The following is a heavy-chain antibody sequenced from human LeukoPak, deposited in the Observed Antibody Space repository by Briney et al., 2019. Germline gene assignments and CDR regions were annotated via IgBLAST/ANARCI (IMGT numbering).Heavy chain of an antibody. J-gene: IGHJ3*02. CDR2: ISAYNGNT. CDR3: ARELFGQSSAFDI. Sequence: ASVKVSCKASGYTFTSYGISWVRQAPGQGLEWMGWISAYNGNTNYAQKLQGRVTMTTDTSTSTAYMELSSLRSEDTAVYYCARELFGQSSAFDIWGQGTMVTVSS. CDR1: GYTFTSYG. V-gene: IGHV1-18*01. D-gene: IGHD3-3*01.